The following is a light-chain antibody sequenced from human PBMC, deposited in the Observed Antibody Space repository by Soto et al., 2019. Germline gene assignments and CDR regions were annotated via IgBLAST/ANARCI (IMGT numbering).Light chain of an antibody. V-gene: IGKV3-11*01. CDR2: DAF. CDR1: QSASNF. CDR3: HQRQSWPRT. Sequence: EIVLTQSPATLSLSPGERATLSCRASQSASNFLAWYQHSPGQAPRLLIYDAFTRAPGVPARFSGSASGTDFTLTISDVQPEDFALYYCHQRQSWPRTFGQGTKVDIK. J-gene: IGKJ1*01.